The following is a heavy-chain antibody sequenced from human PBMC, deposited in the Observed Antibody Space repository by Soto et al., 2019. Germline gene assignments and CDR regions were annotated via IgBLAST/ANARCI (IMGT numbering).Heavy chain of an antibody. Sequence: QVQLHESGPGLVRPSQTLSLTCNVSGGSISTADYYWSWIRQPPGKGLEWIGYIYYRGSTYYNPSPESRVAISIYTSKNQFSLNLTSVTAADTAVYFCVSDYDSGGYIGYWGQGTLVTVSS. CDR1: GGSISTADYY. CDR3: VSDYDSGGYIGY. V-gene: IGHV4-30-4*01. D-gene: IGHD3-22*01. CDR2: IYYRGST. J-gene: IGHJ4*02.